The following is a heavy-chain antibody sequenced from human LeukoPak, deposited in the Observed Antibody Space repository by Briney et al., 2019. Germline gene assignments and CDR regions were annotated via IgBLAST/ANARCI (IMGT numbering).Heavy chain of an antibody. D-gene: IGHD3-10*01. CDR1: GYTFTDYP. V-gene: IGHV1-3*01. CDR2: INAGNGDT. Sequence: ASVKVSCKASGYTFTDYPIHWVRQAPGQGLEWMGWINAGNGDTKYSQKFQGRVTITRDTSASTAYMELSSLRSEDASVYYCARNMDDSGTPGYWGQGTLVPSPQ. J-gene: IGHJ4*02. CDR3: ARNMDDSGTPGY.